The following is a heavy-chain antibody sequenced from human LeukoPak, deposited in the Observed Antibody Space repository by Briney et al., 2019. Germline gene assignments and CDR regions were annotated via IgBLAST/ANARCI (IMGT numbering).Heavy chain of an antibody. D-gene: IGHD4-17*01. CDR3: ARGHTAVTRHFDF. Sequence: GGSLRLSCAASGFTFSSYWMSWVRQAPGKGLEWVANIKQDGSEKYYVDSVKGRFTISRDNAKNSLYLDMNSLRAEDTAVYYCARGHTAVTRHFDFWGQGTLVTVSS. V-gene: IGHV3-7*01. J-gene: IGHJ4*02. CDR2: IKQDGSEK. CDR1: GFTFSSYW.